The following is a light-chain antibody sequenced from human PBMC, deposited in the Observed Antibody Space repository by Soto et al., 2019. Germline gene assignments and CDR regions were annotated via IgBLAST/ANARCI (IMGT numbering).Light chain of an antibody. V-gene: IGKV2D-29*02. CDR2: EVS. CDR3: MQSTQLPPT. CDR1: HSLLHITGETF. J-gene: IGKJ1*01. Sequence: DVVMTQPPLSLSVAPGQPAAISCNSSHSLLHITGETFLFWYLQKPGQSPQLLIYEVSTRVSGVPDRFSGRGSGTDFILEISRVETDDVGIYYCMQSTQLPPTFGQGTKVDNK.